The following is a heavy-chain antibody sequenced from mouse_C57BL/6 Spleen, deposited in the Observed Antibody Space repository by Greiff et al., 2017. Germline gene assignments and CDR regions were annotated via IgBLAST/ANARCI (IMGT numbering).Heavy chain of an antibody. CDR2: IYPGDGDT. Sequence: QVQLQQSGPELVKPGASVKISCKASGYAFSSSWMNWVKQRPGKGLEWIGRIYPGDGDTNYNGKFKGKATLTADKSSSTAYMQLISLTSEDSAVYFCAITGTYWYFDVWGTGTTVTVSS. D-gene: IGHD4-1*01. V-gene: IGHV1-82*01. CDR1: GYAFSSSW. J-gene: IGHJ1*03. CDR3: AITGTYWYFDV.